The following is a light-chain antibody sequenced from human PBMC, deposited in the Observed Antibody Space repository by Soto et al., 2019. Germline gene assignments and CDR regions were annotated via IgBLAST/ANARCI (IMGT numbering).Light chain of an antibody. V-gene: IGKV3-11*01. CDR1: QSVSSY. Sequence: EIVLTQSPATLSLSPVERATLSCGASQSVSSYLAWYQQKPGQAPRLLIYDASNRATGIPARFSGSGSGTDFTLTISSLEPEDFAVYYCQQRSNWPPPITFGQGTRLEIK. CDR2: DAS. CDR3: QQRSNWPPPIT. J-gene: IGKJ5*01.